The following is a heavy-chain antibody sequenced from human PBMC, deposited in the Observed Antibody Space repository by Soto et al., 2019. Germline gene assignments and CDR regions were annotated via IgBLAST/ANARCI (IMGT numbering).Heavy chain of an antibody. CDR1: RFTFSTYA. J-gene: IGHJ4*02. CDR3: AKIEATISPHFDY. CDR2: ISGTGGNT. V-gene: IGHV3-23*01. Sequence: GGSLRLSCAASRFTFSTYAMNWDRQAPGKGLGGVSAISGTGGNTYNPGSVKGRFTISRDNPKNPLYLQMNSLRAEDTAEYICAKIEATISPHFDYWGQGNLVPSPQ.